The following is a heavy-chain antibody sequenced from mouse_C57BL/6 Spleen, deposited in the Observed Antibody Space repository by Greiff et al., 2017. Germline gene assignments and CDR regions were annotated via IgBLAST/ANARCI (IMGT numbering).Heavy chain of an antibody. Sequence: EVKVEESEGGLVQPGSSMKLSCTASGFTFSDYYMAWVRQVPEKGLEWVANINYDGSSTYYLDSLKSRFIISRDNAKNILYLQMSSLKSEDTATYYCARDDYDVKFAYWGQGTLVTVSA. V-gene: IGHV5-16*01. J-gene: IGHJ3*01. D-gene: IGHD2-4*01. CDR2: INYDGSST. CDR3: ARDDYDVKFAY. CDR1: GFTFSDYY.